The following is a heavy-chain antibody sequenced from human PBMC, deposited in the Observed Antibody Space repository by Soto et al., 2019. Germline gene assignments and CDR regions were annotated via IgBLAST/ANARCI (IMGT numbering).Heavy chain of an antibody. D-gene: IGHD2-8*01. CDR2: IDPSDSDT. J-gene: IGHJ5*02. CDR3: ARADTYWSNGVCYMAWFDP. CDR1: GYSFTNNW. Sequence: GESLKISCLGSGYSFTNNWIAWVRQMPGKGLEWMGIIDPSDSDTTYSPSFQGQVTMSVDKSVSTAYLQLTSLKASDTAMYFCARADTYWSNGVCYMAWFDPWGQGTLVTVYS. V-gene: IGHV5-51*01.